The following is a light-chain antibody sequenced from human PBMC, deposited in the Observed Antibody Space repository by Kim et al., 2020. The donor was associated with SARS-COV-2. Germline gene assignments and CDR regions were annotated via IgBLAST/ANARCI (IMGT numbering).Light chain of an antibody. CDR3: QSYDDNIWV. J-gene: IGLJ3*02. V-gene: IGLV6-57*01. CDR2: EDH. Sequence: NFMLTQSHSVSESPGKTVIISCTRSSGSIVSDFVQWFQQRPGSSPTTVIHEDHKRPSGVPDRFSGSVDSSSNSASLTISGLRTEDEADYYCQSYDDNIWVFGGGTQLTVL. CDR1: SGSIVSDF.